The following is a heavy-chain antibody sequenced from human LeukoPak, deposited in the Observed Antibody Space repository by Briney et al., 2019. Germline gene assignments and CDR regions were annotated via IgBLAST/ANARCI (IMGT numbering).Heavy chain of an antibody. D-gene: IGHD6-13*01. Sequence: PGGSLRLSCAASGFTFSRYWMHWVRQAPGKGLMWVSRISPDRSTTLYADSVKGRFTISRDKAKNSLYLQMNSLRAEDTAVYYCARDGRIAAAAGYYYYYYGMDVWGQGTTVTVSS. CDR1: GFTFSRYW. V-gene: IGHV3-74*03. J-gene: IGHJ6*02. CDR3: ARDGRIAAAAGYYYYYYGMDV. CDR2: ISPDRSTT.